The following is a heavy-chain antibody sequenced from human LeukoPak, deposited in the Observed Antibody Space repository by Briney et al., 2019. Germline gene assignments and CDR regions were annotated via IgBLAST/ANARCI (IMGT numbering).Heavy chain of an antibody. D-gene: IGHD6-13*01. J-gene: IGHJ4*02. CDR1: GGSFSGYY. Sequence: PSETLSLTCAVYGGSFSGYYWSWIRQPPGKGLEWIGEINHSGSTNYNPSLKSRVTISVDTSKNQFSLKLSSVTAADTAVYYCAKAKPSSRRAFDYWGQGTLVTVSS. V-gene: IGHV4-34*01. CDR2: INHSGST. CDR3: AKAKPSSRRAFDY.